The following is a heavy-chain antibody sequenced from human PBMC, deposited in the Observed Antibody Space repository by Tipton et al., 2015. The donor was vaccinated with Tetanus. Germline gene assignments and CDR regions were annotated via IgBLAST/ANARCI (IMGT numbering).Heavy chain of an antibody. J-gene: IGHJ6*02. CDR1: GYTFTGYY. V-gene: IGHV1-2*02. CDR2: IDPNSGAT. D-gene: IGHD3-22*01. Sequence: QLVQSGAEMKKPGASVKVSCKASGYTFTGYYIYWVRQAPGQGLEWMGWIDPNSGATVYAQEFQGRVTMTRDTPISTAYMELKSLRSDDTAVYYCARDRGDYIYYGMDVWGPGTTVTVS. CDR3: ARDRGDYIYYGMDV.